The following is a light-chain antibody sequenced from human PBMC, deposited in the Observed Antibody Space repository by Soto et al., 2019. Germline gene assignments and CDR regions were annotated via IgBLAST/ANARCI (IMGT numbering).Light chain of an antibody. Sequence: QSVLTQSPSVSETPGQKITISCSRSRSNIGGNAVYWYQQVPGSAPRLVIHSNDQRPFGVPDRFSGSRSGTSASLAVSGLRSEDEGDYYCVAWDDSLAGYVFGTGTKLTVL. CDR1: RSNIGGNA. J-gene: IGLJ1*01. CDR3: VAWDDSLAGYV. V-gene: IGLV1-47*02. CDR2: SND.